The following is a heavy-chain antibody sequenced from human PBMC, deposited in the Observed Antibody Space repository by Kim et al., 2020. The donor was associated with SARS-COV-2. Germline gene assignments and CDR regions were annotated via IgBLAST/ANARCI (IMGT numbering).Heavy chain of an antibody. J-gene: IGHJ4*02. CDR1: GFTFSSYA. V-gene: IGHV3-23*01. CDR2: ISGSGGST. Sequence: GGSLRLSCAASGFTFSSYAMSWVRQAPGKGLEWVSAISGSGGSTYYADSVKGRFTISRDNSKNTLYLQMNSLRAEDTAVYYCAKDHWVGWAYCGGDCYSDYWGQGTLVTVSS. D-gene: IGHD2-21*02. CDR3: AKDHWVGWAYCGGDCYSDY.